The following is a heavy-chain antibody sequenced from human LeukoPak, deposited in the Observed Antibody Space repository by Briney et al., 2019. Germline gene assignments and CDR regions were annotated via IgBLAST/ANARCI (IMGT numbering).Heavy chain of an antibody. CDR1: GFTFSTYS. D-gene: IGHD3-10*01. Sequence: GGSLRLSCAASGFTFSTYSMNWVRQAPGKGLEWVSGISPSGDITYYADSVKGRFTISRDNSKNTVYLQVISLTAEDTAVYYCAKDDAWLRFGEWSQGTLVTVSS. CDR3: AKDDAWLRFGE. CDR2: ISPSGDIT. J-gene: IGHJ4*02. V-gene: IGHV3-23*01.